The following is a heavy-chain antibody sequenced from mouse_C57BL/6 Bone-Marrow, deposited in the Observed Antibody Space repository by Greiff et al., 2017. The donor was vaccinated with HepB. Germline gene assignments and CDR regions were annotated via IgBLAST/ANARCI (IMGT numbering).Heavy chain of an antibody. CDR2: ISDGGSYT. CDR3: ARGSSAY. V-gene: IGHV5-4*01. CDR1: GFTFSSYA. J-gene: IGHJ3*01. D-gene: IGHD1-1*01. Sequence: DVQLVESGGGLVKPGGSLKLSCAASGFTFSSYAMSWVRQTPEKRLEWVATISDGGSYTYYPDNVKGRFTISRDNAKNNLYLQMSHLKSEDTAMYYCARGSSAYWGQGTLVTVSA.